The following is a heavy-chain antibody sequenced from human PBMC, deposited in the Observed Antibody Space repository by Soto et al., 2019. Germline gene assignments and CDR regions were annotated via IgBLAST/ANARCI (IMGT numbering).Heavy chain of an antibody. CDR3: ASDYRSMFDY. CDR2: ISTDGSST. CDR1: GFTFSSYW. V-gene: IGHV3-74*01. D-gene: IGHD4-4*01. Sequence: EVQLVESGGGLVQPGGSLRLSCAASGFTFSSYWMHWVRQAPGKGPVWVSRISTDGSSTGYADSVKGRFTSSRDNAKNTLYLQMNSLRAEDTAVYYCASDYRSMFDYWGQGTLVTVSS. J-gene: IGHJ4*02.